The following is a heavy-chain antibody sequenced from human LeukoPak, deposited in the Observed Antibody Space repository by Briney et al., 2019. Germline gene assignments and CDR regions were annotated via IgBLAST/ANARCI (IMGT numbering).Heavy chain of an antibody. V-gene: IGHV4-59*08. CDR1: GGSLSSYY. CDR2: IYYSGST. Sequence: SETLSLTCTVSGGSLSSYYWSWIRQPPGKGLEWIGYIYYSGSTNYSPSLKSRVTISVDTSKNQFSLKLSSVTAADTAVYYCARREQQLVLWNPGAFDIWGQGTMVTVSS. CDR3: ARREQQLVLWNPGAFDI. J-gene: IGHJ3*02. D-gene: IGHD6-13*01.